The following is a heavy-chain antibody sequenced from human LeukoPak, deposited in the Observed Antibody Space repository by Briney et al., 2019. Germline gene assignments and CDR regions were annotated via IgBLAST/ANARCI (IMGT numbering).Heavy chain of an antibody. CDR3: AAVFGSGYYYYFDY. Sequence: AASVKVSCKASGFSFSSSSMQWVRQAHGQRLEWIGWLAVGSGNTNYAQKFQGRVTITRDMSTSTAYMELSSLRSEDTALYYCAAVFGSGYYYYFDYWGQGSLVTVSS. J-gene: IGHJ4*02. CDR1: GFSFSSSS. D-gene: IGHD3-22*01. V-gene: IGHV1-58*02. CDR2: LAVGSGNT.